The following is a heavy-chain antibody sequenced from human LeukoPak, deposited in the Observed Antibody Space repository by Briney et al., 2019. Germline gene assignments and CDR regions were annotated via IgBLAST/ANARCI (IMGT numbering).Heavy chain of an antibody. CDR2: ISGGGGST. CDR1: GFTFSSYA. D-gene: IGHD3-10*01. J-gene: IGHJ4*02. V-gene: IGHV3-23*01. Sequence: GGSLRLSCAGSGFTFSSYAMSWVRQAPGKGLEWVSAISGGGGSTYYTDSVKGRFTISRDNSKNTLYLQMNSLRAEDTAVYYCAKCLGYYGSGSYKDYWGQGTLVTVSS. CDR3: AKCLGYYGSGSYKDY.